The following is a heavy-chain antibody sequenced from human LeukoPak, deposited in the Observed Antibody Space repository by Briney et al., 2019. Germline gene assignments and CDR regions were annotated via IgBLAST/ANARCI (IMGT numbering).Heavy chain of an antibody. Sequence: PSGTLSLTCAVSGGSISSSNWWSWVRQPPGKGLEWIGEIYHSGSTNYNPSLKSRVTISVDKSKNQFSLKLSSVTAADTAVYYCAKMQRIVGATEGGTNWFDPWGQGTLVTVSS. D-gene: IGHD1-26*01. V-gene: IGHV4-4*02. J-gene: IGHJ5*02. CDR2: IYHSGST. CDR1: GGSISSSNW. CDR3: AKMQRIVGATEGGTNWFDP.